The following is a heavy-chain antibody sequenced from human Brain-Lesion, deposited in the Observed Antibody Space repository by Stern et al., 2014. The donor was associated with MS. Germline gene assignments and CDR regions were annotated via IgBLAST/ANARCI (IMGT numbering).Heavy chain of an antibody. CDR2: INPTTGGT. V-gene: IGHV1-2*02. Sequence: QVQLVQSGAEVKKPGASVKVSCKTSGYIFTGYYIHWVRQAPGQGLEWMAWINPTTGGTKYAQKFQGRVTMSRDTSISTAYVELSSLTSDDTAVYDCARDQRGITIFGVVTDYYYLGMDVWGQGTTVTVSS. CDR3: ARDQRGITIFGVVTDYYYLGMDV. J-gene: IGHJ6*02. D-gene: IGHD3-3*01. CDR1: GYIFTGYY.